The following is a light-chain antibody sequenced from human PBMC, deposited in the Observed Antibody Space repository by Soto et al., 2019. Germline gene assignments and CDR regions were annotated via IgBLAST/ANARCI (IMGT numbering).Light chain of an antibody. V-gene: IGLV2-11*01. CDR2: DDS. CDR3: FSSAGSYTYV. CDR1: SSDVGVYNNY. Sequence: QSVLTQPRSVSGSPGQSVTIPFTGPSSDVGVYNNYVSWYQHHPGKAPKLMIYDDSKRPSGVPDRFSGSKSGNTASLTISGLQAEDEADYYCFSSAGSYTYVFATGTKVTVL. J-gene: IGLJ1*01.